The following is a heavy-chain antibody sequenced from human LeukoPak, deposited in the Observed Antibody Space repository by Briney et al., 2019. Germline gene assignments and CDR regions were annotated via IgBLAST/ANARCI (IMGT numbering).Heavy chain of an antibody. CDR2: IIPILGIA. J-gene: IGHJ3*02. CDR1: GGTFSSYA. CDR3: ARHPNTDHDAFDI. Sequence: GASAKVSCKASGGTFSSYAISWVRQAPGQGLEWMGRIIPILGIANYAQKFQGRVTITADKSTSTAYMELSSLRSEDTAVYYCARHPNTDHDAFDIWGQGTMVTVSS. D-gene: IGHD4-17*01. V-gene: IGHV1-69*04.